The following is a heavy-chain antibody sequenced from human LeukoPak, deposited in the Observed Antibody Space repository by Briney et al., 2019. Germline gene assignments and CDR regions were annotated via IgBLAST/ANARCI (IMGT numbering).Heavy chain of an antibody. J-gene: IGHJ4*02. D-gene: IGHD4-11*01. Sequence: PGGSLRLSCAASGFTFSSYAMSWVRQAPGKGLEWVSAISGSGGSTYYADSVKGRFTISRDNSKNTLFLQMNSLRAEDTAVYYCAKRTDYSNCGPFDYWGQGTLVTVSS. V-gene: IGHV3-23*01. CDR3: AKRTDYSNCGPFDY. CDR1: GFTFSSYA. CDR2: ISGSGGST.